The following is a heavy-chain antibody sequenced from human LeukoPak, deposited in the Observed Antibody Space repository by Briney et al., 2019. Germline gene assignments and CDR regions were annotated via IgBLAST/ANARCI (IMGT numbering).Heavy chain of an antibody. Sequence: AASVKVSCKASGYTFTGYYMHWVRQAPGQGLEWMGRINPNSGGTNYAQKFQGRVTMTRDTSISTAYMELSRLRSDDTAVYYCAVIYDSSGYHEFDYWGQGTLVTVSS. V-gene: IGHV1-2*06. CDR2: INPNSGGT. J-gene: IGHJ4*02. D-gene: IGHD3-22*01. CDR3: AVIYDSSGYHEFDY. CDR1: GYTFTGYY.